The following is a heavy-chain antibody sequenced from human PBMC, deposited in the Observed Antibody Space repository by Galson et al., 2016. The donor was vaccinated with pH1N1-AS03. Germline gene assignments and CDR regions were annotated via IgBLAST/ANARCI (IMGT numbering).Heavy chain of an antibody. CDR3: AKDNDQSTIFGVVIPNLDY. CDR2: ISGSGST. CDR1: GFTFSSYA. D-gene: IGHD3-3*01. Sequence: SLRLSCAASGFTFSSYAMTWVRQAPGKGLEWVSSISGSGSTYYADSVKGRFTISRDNSKDTLSLKMDSLRAEDTAVYYCAKDNDQSTIFGVVIPNLDYWGQGTLVTVSS. J-gene: IGHJ4*02. V-gene: IGHV3-23*01.